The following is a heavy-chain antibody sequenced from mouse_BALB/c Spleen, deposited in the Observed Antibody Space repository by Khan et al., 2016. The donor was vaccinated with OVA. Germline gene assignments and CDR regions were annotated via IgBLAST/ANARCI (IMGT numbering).Heavy chain of an antibody. Sequence: EVQLVESGGGFMQPGGSLKLSCATSGFTFTDYYMYWVRQTPEKRLEWVAHISNRGTTTYYSDTLRGRFTISRDNAKNTLYLQMSRLKSEDTAIYYCAREGDDGGLAHWGQGTLVTVSA. CDR3: AREGDDGGLAH. V-gene: IGHV5-12*02. CDR2: ISNRGTTT. J-gene: IGHJ3*01. CDR1: GFTFTDYY. D-gene: IGHD2-3*01.